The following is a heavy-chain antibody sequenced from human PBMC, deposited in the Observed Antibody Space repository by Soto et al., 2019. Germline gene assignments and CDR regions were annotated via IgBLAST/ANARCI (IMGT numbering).Heavy chain of an antibody. J-gene: IGHJ4*02. V-gene: IGHV3-49*04. CDR1: GFTFNDYT. D-gene: IGHD2-2*01. CDR2: IRSKAYGGTT. Sequence: GGSLRLSCTASGFTFNDYTLSWVRQAPGKGLEWVGFIRSKAYGGTTEYAASVKGRFTISRDDSKSIAYLQMNSLKTEDTAVYYCISRKLHPPQHFDFCAQATLVTVSS. CDR3: ISRKLHPPQHFDF.